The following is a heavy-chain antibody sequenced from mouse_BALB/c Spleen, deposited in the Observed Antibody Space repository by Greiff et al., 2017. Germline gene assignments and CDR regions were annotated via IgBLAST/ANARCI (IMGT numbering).Heavy chain of an antibody. V-gene: IGHV2-2*02. CDR2: IWSGGST. CDR3: ARKYYGYSYYFDY. Sequence: VKVVESGPGLVQPSQSLSITCTVSGFSLTSYGVHWVRQSPGKGLEWLGVIWSGGSTDYNAAFISRLSISKDNSKSQVFFKMNSLQANDTAIYYCARKYYGYSYYFDYWGQGTTLTVSS. J-gene: IGHJ2*01. CDR1: GFSLTSYG. D-gene: IGHD1-2*01.